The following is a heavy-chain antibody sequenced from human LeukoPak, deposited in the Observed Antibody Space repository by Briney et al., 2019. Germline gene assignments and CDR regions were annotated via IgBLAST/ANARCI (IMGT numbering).Heavy chain of an antibody. Sequence: GGSLRLSCAASGFTFTSFRMSWVRQAPGKGLEWVSSITSTSAYRQYADSVRGRFTISRDNAKNSLYLQMNSLGAEDTAVYHCARVTAGATTLNYYYYSMDVWGKGTTVTVSS. V-gene: IGHV3-21*01. D-gene: IGHD1-26*01. CDR1: GFTFTSFR. CDR2: ITSTSAYR. J-gene: IGHJ6*03. CDR3: ARVTAGATTLNYYYYSMDV.